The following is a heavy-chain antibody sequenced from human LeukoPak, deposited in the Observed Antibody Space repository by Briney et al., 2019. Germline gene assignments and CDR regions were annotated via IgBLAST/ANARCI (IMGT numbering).Heavy chain of an antibody. CDR2: ISDTGGTS. V-gene: IGHV3-23*01. CDR1: GFSFSTYA. J-gene: IGHJ3*01. Sequence: GESLRLSCAASGFSFSTYAMFWVRQAPGKGLEWVSGISDTGGTSFYADSVKGRFTFSRDNSKNTLSLQMNSLRAEDTARYYCAKGFYSDSSGWDDAFDFWGQGTMVTVSS. CDR3: AKGFYSDSSGWDDAFDF. D-gene: IGHD3-22*01.